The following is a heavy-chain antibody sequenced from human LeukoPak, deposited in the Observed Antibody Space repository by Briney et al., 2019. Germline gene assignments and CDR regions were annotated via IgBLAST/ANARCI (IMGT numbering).Heavy chain of an antibody. V-gene: IGHV4-34*01. CDR2: INHSGST. Sequence: PSETLSLTCAVYGGSFSGYYWSWIRQPPGKGLEWIGEINHSGSTNYNPSLKSRVTISVDTSKNQFSLKLSSVTAADTAVYYCARGVSLGDGSSYYFDYWGQGTLVTVSS. CDR1: GGSFSGYY. J-gene: IGHJ4*02. CDR3: ARGVSLGDGSSYYFDY. D-gene: IGHD3-10*01.